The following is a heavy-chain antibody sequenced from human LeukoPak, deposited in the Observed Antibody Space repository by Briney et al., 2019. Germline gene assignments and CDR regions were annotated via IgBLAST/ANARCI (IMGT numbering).Heavy chain of an antibody. J-gene: IGHJ6*03. CDR1: GYTFTSYG. CDR3: ARCGYSYGYHYYYYMDV. CDR2: ISAYNGNT. D-gene: IGHD5-18*01. Sequence: ASVKVSCKASGYTFTSYGISWVRQAPGQGLEWMGWISAYNGNTNYAQKPQGRVTMTTDTSTSTAYMELRSLRSDDTAVYYCARCGYSYGYHYYYYMDVWGKGTTVTVSS. V-gene: IGHV1-18*01.